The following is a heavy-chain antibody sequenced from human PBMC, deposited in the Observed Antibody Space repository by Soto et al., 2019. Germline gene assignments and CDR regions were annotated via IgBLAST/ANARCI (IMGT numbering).Heavy chain of an antibody. D-gene: IGHD3-10*01. V-gene: IGHV4-59*08. J-gene: IGHJ4*02. CDR1: GGSMTSYY. Sequence: QVQLQESGPGLVKPSETLSLTCTVSGGSMTSYYWSWIRQPPGKGLEWIGFIYYTGNTKYNASLKSRFTISVDTSTNLFSLKLKSVTAADTAVYYCARRIIALEIFDYWGQGTVVTVSS. CDR3: ARRIIALEIFDY. CDR2: IYYTGNT.